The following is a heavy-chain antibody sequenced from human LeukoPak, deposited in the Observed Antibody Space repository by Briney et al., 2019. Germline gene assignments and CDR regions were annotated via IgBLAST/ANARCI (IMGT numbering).Heavy chain of an antibody. CDR2: INPNSGGT. J-gene: IGHJ4*02. Sequence: ASVKVSCKASGYTFTGYYMHWVRQAPGQGLEWMGWINPNSGGTNYAQKFQGRVTMTRNTSISTAYMELSRLRSDDTAVYYCARKNYDYVWGSYRYENWGQGTLVTVSS. V-gene: IGHV1-2*02. CDR1: GYTFTGYY. D-gene: IGHD3-16*02. CDR3: ARKNYDYVWGSYRYEN.